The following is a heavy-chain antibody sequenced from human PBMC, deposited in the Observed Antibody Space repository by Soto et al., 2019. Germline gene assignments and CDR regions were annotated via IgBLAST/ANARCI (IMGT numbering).Heavy chain of an antibody. D-gene: IGHD3-3*01. V-gene: IGHV4-34*01. J-gene: IGHJ6*03. CDR3: ARDRLEWLLSNYYYYYYMGV. CDR1: GGSFSGYY. Sequence: SETLSLTCAVYGGSFSGYYWSWIRQPPGKGLEWIGEINHSGSTNYNPSLKSRVTISADTSKKQFSLKLSSVTAEDTAVYYCARDRLEWLLSNYYYYYYMGVWGKGTTVTVSS. CDR2: INHSGST.